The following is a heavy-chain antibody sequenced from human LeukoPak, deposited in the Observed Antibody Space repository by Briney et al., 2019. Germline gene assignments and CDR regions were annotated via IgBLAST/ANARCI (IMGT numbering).Heavy chain of an antibody. CDR3: ARDDPFMVFDP. CDR2: IIPIFGTA. Sequence: EASVKVSCKASGGTFSSYAISWVRQAPGQGLEWMGRIIPIFGTANYAQKFQGRVTITTDESTSTAYMELSSLRSEDTAVYYCARDDPFMVFDPWGQGTLVTVSS. J-gene: IGHJ5*02. D-gene: IGHD3-10*01. V-gene: IGHV1-69*05. CDR1: GGTFSSYA.